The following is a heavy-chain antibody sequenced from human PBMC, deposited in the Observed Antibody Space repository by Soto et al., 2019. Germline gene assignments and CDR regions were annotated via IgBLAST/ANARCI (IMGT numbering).Heavy chain of an antibody. D-gene: IGHD6-13*01. V-gene: IGHV1-46*01. CDR1: GYTFTKYS. CDR3: AGDRGSSWDRHGYYYYGMDV. CDR2: INPSGPTT. J-gene: IGHJ6*02. Sequence: QLQLVQSGAEVTKPGASVKVSCKASGYTFTKYSIHWVRQAPGQGLAWMVIINPSGPTTTYAQQFQGDVTRPRDTSASTVYVELGSLRSEDTAVYYCAGDRGSSWDRHGYYYYGMDVWGQGTTITVSS.